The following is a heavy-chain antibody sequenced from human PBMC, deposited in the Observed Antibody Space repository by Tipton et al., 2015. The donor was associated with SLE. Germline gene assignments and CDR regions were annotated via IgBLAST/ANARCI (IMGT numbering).Heavy chain of an antibody. CDR1: GAYISSSSSY. Sequence: TLSLTCTVSGAYISSSSSYWGWIRQPPGKGLEWIGSISYSGSSYYNPSLKSRVTISVDTSKNQFSLKLTSVTAADTAVYYCARDEYRYDATGYHLLGHFDFWGQGTLVTVSS. V-gene: IGHV4-39*07. CDR3: ARDEYRYDATGYHLLGHFDF. D-gene: IGHD3-22*01. J-gene: IGHJ4*02. CDR2: ISYSGSS.